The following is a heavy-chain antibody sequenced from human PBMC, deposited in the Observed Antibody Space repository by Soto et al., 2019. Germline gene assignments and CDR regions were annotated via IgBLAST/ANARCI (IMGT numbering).Heavy chain of an antibody. D-gene: IGHD5-18*01. CDR1: GGSISSYY. J-gene: IGHJ4*02. Sequence: SETLSLTCTVSGGSISSYYWSWIRQPPGKGLEWIGYIYYSGSTNYNPSLKSRVTISVDTSKNQFSLKLSSVAAADTAVYYCARDNGYSYGYTLDHWGQGTLVTVSS. V-gene: IGHV4-59*01. CDR3: ARDNGYSYGYTLDH. CDR2: IYYSGST.